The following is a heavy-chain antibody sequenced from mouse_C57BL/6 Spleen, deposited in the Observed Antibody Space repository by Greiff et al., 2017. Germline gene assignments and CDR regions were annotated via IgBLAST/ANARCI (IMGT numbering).Heavy chain of an antibody. CDR2: INPSSGYP. V-gene: IGHV1-4*01. CDR3: ARSGYYGSSYWYFDV. Sequence: VQLVESGAELARPGASVKMSCKASGYTFTSYTMHWVKQRPGQGLEWIGYINPSSGYPKYNQKFKDKATLTADKSSSTAYMQLSSLTSEDSAVYYCARSGYYGSSYWYFDVWGTGTTGTVSS. D-gene: IGHD1-1*01. CDR1: GYTFTSYT. J-gene: IGHJ1*03.